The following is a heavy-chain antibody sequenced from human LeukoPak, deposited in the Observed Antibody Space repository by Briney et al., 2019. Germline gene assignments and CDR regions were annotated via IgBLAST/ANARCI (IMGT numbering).Heavy chain of an antibody. CDR2: IKEDGSAK. Sequence: GGSLRLSCAASGSTFSSSWMSWVRQAPGKGLEWVGDIKEDGSAKHYVDSVKGRFTIARDNAKNSLYLQMNSLRAEDTAVYYCVRDRGWLQFDYWGQGTLVTVSS. V-gene: IGHV3-7*04. CDR1: GSTFSSSW. D-gene: IGHD5-24*01. J-gene: IGHJ4*02. CDR3: VRDRGWLQFDY.